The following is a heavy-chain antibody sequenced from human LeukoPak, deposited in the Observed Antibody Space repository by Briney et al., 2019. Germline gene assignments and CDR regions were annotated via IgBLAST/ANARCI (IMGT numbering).Heavy chain of an antibody. CDR2: ISGSGGST. CDR3: AKGNRGYCSGGSCYAFDY. Sequence: GGSLRLSCAASGFTFSSYAMSWVRQAPGKGLEWVSAISGSGGSTYYADSVKGRFTISRDNSKNTLYLQMNSLRAEDTAVYYCAKGNRGYCSGGSCYAFDYWGQGTLVTVSS. CDR1: GFTFSSYA. V-gene: IGHV3-23*01. J-gene: IGHJ4*02. D-gene: IGHD2-15*01.